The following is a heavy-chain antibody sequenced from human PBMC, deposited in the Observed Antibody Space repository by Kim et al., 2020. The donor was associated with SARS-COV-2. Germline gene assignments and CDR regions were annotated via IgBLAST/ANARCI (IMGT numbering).Heavy chain of an antibody. CDR1: GGTFSSYA. CDR3: ARDEGGSSFFDAFDI. D-gene: IGHD1-26*01. J-gene: IGHJ3*02. CDR2: IIPIFGTA. Sequence: SVKVSCKASGGTFSSYAISWVRQAPGQGLEWMGGIIPIFGTANYAQKFQGRVTITADESTSTAYMELSSLRSEDTAVYYCARDEGGSSFFDAFDIWGQGTMVTVSS. V-gene: IGHV1-69*13.